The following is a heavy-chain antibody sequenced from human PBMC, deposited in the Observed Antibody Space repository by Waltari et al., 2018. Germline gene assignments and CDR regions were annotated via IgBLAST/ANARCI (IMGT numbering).Heavy chain of an antibody. CDR3: ARLTGTPYYYYGMDV. CDR2: ISSSGSTI. Sequence: QVQLVASGGGLVKPGGSLRLSCAASGFTFSDYFIRWIRQAPGKGLEWVSYISSSGSTIYYADSVKGGFTISRDNAKNSLYLQMNSLRAEDTAVYYCARLTGTPYYYYGMDVWGQGTTVTVSS. CDR1: GFTFSDYF. J-gene: IGHJ6*02. D-gene: IGHD1-20*01. V-gene: IGHV3-11*01.